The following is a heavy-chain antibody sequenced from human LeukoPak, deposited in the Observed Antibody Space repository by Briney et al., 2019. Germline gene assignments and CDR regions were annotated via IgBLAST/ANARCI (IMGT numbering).Heavy chain of an antibody. CDR3: ARDHHIVVVTAISSWYFDL. Sequence: GASVEVSCKASGYTFSNYYMHWVRQAPGQGLVWMGIINPSGGSTSYAQKFQGRVTMTRDTSTSTVYMELSSLRSEDTAVYYCARDHHIVVVTAISSWYFDLWGRGTLVSVSS. CDR1: GYTFSNYY. D-gene: IGHD2-21*02. V-gene: IGHV1-46*01. J-gene: IGHJ2*01. CDR2: INPSGGST.